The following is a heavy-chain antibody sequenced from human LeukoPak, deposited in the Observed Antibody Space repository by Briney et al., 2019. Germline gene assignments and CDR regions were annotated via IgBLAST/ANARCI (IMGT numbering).Heavy chain of an antibody. J-gene: IGHJ4*02. CDR1: AGSISSSNYY. V-gene: IGHV4-39*07. CDR2: IYYSGST. Sequence: SETLSLTCTVSAGSISSSNYYWGWIRQPPGKGLEWIGSIYYSGSTYYNPSLKSRVTISVDTSKNQFSLKLSSVTAADTAVYYCARGPLTGELYYFDYWGQGTLVTVSS. D-gene: IGHD7-27*01. CDR3: ARGPLTGELYYFDY.